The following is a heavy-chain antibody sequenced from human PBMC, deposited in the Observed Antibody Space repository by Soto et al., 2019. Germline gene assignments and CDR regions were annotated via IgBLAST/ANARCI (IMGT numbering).Heavy chain of an antibody. CDR1: GFIFSSYV. J-gene: IGHJ4*02. D-gene: IGHD1-1*01. V-gene: IGHV3-30-3*01. CDR2: ISNDGNNK. Sequence: QVQLVESGGGVVQPGRSLRLSCAASGFIFSSYVIHWVRQAPGKGLEWVAVISNDGNNKYYAVSVEGRFTISRDNSKNTLPPQMNMLSAEETAVYYGVRDPGDYLQRFDYWGQGTLVTVSS. CDR3: VRDPGDYLQRFDY.